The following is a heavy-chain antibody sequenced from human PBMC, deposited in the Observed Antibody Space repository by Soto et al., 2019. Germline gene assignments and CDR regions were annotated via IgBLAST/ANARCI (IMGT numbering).Heavy chain of an antibody. Sequence: QVQLVESGGGVVQPGRSLRLSCAASGFTFSSYAMHWVRQAPGKGLEWVAVISYDGSNKYYADSVKGRFTISRDNSKNTLFLQMNSLRAEYTAVYYCARVGRLHYFDYWGQGTLVTVSS. D-gene: IGHD4-17*01. J-gene: IGHJ4*02. CDR3: ARVGRLHYFDY. CDR2: ISYDGSNK. CDR1: GFTFSSYA. V-gene: IGHV3-30-3*01.